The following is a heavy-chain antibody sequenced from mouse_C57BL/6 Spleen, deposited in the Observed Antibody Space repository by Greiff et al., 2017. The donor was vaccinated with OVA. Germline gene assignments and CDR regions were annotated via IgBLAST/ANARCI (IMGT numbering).Heavy chain of an antibody. Sequence: QVQLKESGAELMKPGASVKLSCKATGYTFTGYWIEWVKQRPGHGLEWIGEILPGSGSTNYNEKFKGKATFTADTSSNTAYMQLSSLTTEDSAIYYCARDYYGSSSKAMDYWGQGTSVTVSS. D-gene: IGHD1-1*01. J-gene: IGHJ4*01. CDR2: ILPGSGST. V-gene: IGHV1-9*01. CDR1: GYTFTGYW. CDR3: ARDYYGSSSKAMDY.